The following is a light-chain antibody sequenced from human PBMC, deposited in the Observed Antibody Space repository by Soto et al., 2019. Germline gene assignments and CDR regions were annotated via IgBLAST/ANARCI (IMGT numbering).Light chain of an antibody. CDR2: KAS. Sequence: DFQMTQSPSTLSASVGDRVTITCRASQSIRSWLAWYQQKPGKAPKLLIYKASSLESGVPSRFIGSGSGTEFTLTISSLQPDDFATYYCQQYNSYRTFGQGTKVDIK. J-gene: IGKJ1*01. V-gene: IGKV1-5*03. CDR1: QSIRSW. CDR3: QQYNSYRT.